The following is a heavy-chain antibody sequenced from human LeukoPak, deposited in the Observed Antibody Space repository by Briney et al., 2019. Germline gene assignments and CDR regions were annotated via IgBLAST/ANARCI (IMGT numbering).Heavy chain of an antibody. CDR1: GGSFSGYY. J-gene: IGHJ4*02. V-gene: IGHV4-34*01. Sequence: SETLSLTCAVYGGSFSGYYWSWIRQPPGKGLEWIGEINHSGSTNYNPSLKSRVTISVDTSKNQFSLKLSSVTAADTAVYYCARTTGHKDYWGQGTLDTVSS. CDR3: ARTTGHKDY. CDR2: INHSGST. D-gene: IGHD2-8*02.